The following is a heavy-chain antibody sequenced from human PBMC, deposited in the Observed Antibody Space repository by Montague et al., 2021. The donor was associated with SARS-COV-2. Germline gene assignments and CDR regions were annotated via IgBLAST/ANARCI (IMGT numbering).Heavy chain of an antibody. D-gene: IGHD2-21*02. CDR1: GGSIDSYY. Sequence: SETLSLTCTVSGGSIDSYYWSWLRQPPGKGLEWIGYIYYRGTTNYNPSLESRVTMSVDTSTNQFSLNLSSVTAADTAMYYCARELQYNWFDPWGQGTLVTVSS. V-gene: IGHV4-59*01. J-gene: IGHJ5*02. CDR3: ARELQYNWFDP. CDR2: IYYRGTT.